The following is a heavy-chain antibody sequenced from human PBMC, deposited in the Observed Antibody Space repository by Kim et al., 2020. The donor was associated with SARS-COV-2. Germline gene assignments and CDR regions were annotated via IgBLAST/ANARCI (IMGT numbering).Heavy chain of an antibody. V-gene: IGHV1-8*02. D-gene: IGHD3-10*01. CDR2: MNPNSGNT. CDR1: GYTFNNYD. Sequence: ASVKVSCKASGYTFNNYDINWGRQAPGQGPEWMGWMNPNSGNTGYAQKFQGRVTMTRSTSTSTAYMELSSLRSDDTAVYFCARGFGMLRGVLFAYWGQGTLVTVSS. CDR3: ARGFGMLRGVLFAY. J-gene: IGHJ4*02.